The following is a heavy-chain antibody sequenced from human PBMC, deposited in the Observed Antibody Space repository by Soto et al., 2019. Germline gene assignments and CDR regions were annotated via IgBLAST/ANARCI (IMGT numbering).Heavy chain of an antibody. CDR2: IKHDGSEI. CDR1: GFTFSRYW. V-gene: IGHV3-7*01. Sequence: EVQLVESGGGLVQPGGSLRLSCVASGFTFSRYWMSWVRQAPGKGLEWVANIKHDGSEIYSIDSVKGRFTISRDNAKDSLYLQMNSLTVEDTAVYYCARDTDDFGDNYWGQGTLVTVSS. J-gene: IGHJ4*02. D-gene: IGHD4-17*01. CDR3: ARDTDDFGDNY.